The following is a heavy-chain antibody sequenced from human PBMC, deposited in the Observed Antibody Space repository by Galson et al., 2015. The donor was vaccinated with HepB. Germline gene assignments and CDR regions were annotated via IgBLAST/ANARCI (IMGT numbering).Heavy chain of an antibody. J-gene: IGHJ3*02. D-gene: IGHD5-18*01. CDR2: ISAYNGNT. V-gene: IGHV1-18*04. CDR3: ARDLGTAMACDAFDI. Sequence: SVKVSCKASGYTFTSYGISWVRQAPGQGLEWMGWISAYNGNTNYAQKLQGRVTMTTDTSTSTAYMELRSLRSDDTAVYYCARDLGTAMACDAFDIWGQGTMVTVSS. CDR1: GYTFTSYG.